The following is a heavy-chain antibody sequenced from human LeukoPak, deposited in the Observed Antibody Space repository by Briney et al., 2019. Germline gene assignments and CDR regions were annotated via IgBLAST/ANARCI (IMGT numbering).Heavy chain of an antibody. CDR3: ARVEMATNYYFDY. J-gene: IGHJ4*02. D-gene: IGHD5-24*01. Sequence: GGSLRLSCAASGFTFSSYAMSWVRQAPGKGLEWVSAISGSGGSTYYADSVKGRFTISRDNSKNTLYLQMNSLRAEDTAEYYCARVEMATNYYFDYWGQGTLVTVSS. CDR1: GFTFSSYA. V-gene: IGHV3-23*01. CDR2: ISGSGGST.